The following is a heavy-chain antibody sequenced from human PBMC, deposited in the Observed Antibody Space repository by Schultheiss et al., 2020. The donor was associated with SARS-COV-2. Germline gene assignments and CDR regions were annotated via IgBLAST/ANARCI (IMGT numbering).Heavy chain of an antibody. CDR2: ISYDGSNK. CDR3: ARDPYYDFWSGKEPHFDY. V-gene: IGHV3-30*04. CDR1: GFTFSSYA. Sequence: GESLKISCAASGFTFSSYAMHWVRQAPGKGLEWVAVISYDGSNKYYADSVKGRFTISRDNSKNTLYLQMNSLRAEDTAVYYCARDPYYDFWSGKEPHFDYWGQGTLVTVSS. J-gene: IGHJ4*02. D-gene: IGHD3-3*01.